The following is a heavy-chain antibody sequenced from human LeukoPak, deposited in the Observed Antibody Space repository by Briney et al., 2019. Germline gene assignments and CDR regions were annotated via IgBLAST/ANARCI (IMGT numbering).Heavy chain of an antibody. CDR1: GFTFSSYG. D-gene: IGHD5-12*01. CDR3: AKDGGAIVATIFPPYHYGMGV. CDR2: ISYDGRNK. J-gene: IGHJ6*04. V-gene: IGHV3-30*18. Sequence: GRSLRLSCAASGFTFSSYGMHWVRQAPGKGLEWVAVISYDGRNKYYADSMNGRITIARDNSKNTLYMQTTCLRAEGTTVYYSAKDGGAIVATIFPPYHYGMGVWGKGTTVTVSS.